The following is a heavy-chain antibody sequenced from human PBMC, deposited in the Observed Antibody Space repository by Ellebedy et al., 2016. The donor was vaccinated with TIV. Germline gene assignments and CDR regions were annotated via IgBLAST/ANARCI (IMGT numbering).Heavy chain of an antibody. CDR3: AKLGHRATPDDS. CDR2: IDLSDSAT. V-gene: IGHV5-51*01. J-gene: IGHJ4*02. D-gene: IGHD1-14*01. Sequence: GESLKISCQGSAYSFINYWIVWVRQMPGRGLEWMGIIDLSDSATRYSPSFQGQVTISADRSVTTAYLHFTSLKPSDTAVYYCAKLGHRATPDDSWGQGTLVTVSS. CDR1: AYSFINYW.